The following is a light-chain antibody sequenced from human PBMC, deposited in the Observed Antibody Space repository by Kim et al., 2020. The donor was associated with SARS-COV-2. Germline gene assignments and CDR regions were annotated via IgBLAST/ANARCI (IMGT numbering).Light chain of an antibody. V-gene: IGLV3-1*01. Sequence: VSPGQTASTTCSGYKLGDKYVSWYQQKPGQSPVVVIYQDNRRPSGIPERFSGSNSGNTASLTISGLQAEDEADYYCCSYVGNDIYVYGTGTKVTVL. CDR2: QDN. CDR1: KLGDKY. CDR3: CSYVGNDIYV. J-gene: IGLJ1*01.